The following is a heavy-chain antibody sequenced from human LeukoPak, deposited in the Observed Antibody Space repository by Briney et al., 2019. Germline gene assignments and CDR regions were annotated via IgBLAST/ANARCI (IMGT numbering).Heavy chain of an antibody. V-gene: IGHV3-74*01. CDR1: GFTFSNYW. J-gene: IGHJ5*02. CDR2: INSDGSST. CDR3: ARDGSSWANWLDP. Sequence: PGGSLRLSCAASGFTFSNYWMHWVRQAPGKGLVWVSRINSDGSSTSYAESVKGRFTISRDDAKNTLYLQMNSLRVEDTAVYYCARDGSSWANWLDPWGQGTLVTVSS. D-gene: IGHD6-13*01.